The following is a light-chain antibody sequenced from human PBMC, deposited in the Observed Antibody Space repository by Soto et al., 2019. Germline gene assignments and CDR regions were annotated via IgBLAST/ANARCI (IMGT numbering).Light chain of an antibody. CDR2: GAS. Sequence: EVVLTKSPATLSLSPRERATLSCRASQSISSSYLAWYQQKPGQAPRLLIYGASTRATGVPDRFSGSGSGTDFTLTISSLEPEDFAVYYCQQRSNWPIPFGQGTRLAI. J-gene: IGKJ5*01. V-gene: IGKV3D-20*02. CDR3: QQRSNWPIP. CDR1: QSISSSY.